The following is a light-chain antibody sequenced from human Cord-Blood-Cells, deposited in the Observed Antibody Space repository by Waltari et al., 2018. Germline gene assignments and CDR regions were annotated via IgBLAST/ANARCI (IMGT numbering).Light chain of an antibody. CDR1: SSDVGRYNL. J-gene: IGLJ3*02. V-gene: IGLV2-23*01. Sequence: QSALTQPASVSGSPGQSIPISCTGTSSDVGRYNLVSWYQQHPGKAPKLMIYEGSKRPSGVSNRFSGSKAGNTASLTISGLQAEDEADYYCCSYAGSRRVFGGGTKLTVL. CDR3: CSYAGSRRV. CDR2: EGS.